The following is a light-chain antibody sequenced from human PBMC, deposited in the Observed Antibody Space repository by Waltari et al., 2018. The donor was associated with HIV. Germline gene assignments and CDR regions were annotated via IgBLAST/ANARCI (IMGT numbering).Light chain of an antibody. J-gene: IGLJ1*01. CDR2: GNS. V-gene: IGLV1-40*01. Sequence: QSVLTQPPSVSGAPGQRVTISCTGRSSNIGAGYDVHWYQQLPGTAPKLLIYGNSNRPSGVPDRFSGSKSGTSASLAITGLQAEDEADYYCQSYDSSLRAGVFGTGTKVTVL. CDR3: QSYDSSLRAGV. CDR1: SSNIGAGYD.